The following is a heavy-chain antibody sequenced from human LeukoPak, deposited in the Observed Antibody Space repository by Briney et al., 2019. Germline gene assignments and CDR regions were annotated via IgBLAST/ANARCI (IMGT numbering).Heavy chain of an antibody. V-gene: IGHV3-21*01. CDR1: RFTFSSYT. Sequence: GGSLRLSCADSRFTFSSYTMNWVRQAPGKGLEWVSSISSSSGYIYYADSVKGRFTISRDNAKNSLYLQMNNLRAEDTAVYYCARDRRAQKGSYSTAVGCWGQGTLVTVSS. CDR3: ARDRRAQKGSYSTAVGC. D-gene: IGHD1-26*01. CDR2: ISSSSGYI. J-gene: IGHJ4*02.